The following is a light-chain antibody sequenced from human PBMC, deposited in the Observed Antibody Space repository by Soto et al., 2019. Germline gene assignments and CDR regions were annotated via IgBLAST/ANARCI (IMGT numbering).Light chain of an antibody. CDR3: QQYNSYST. Sequence: DIQMTQSPSTLSASVGDRVTITCRASQGISGRLAWYQQKPGKAPNLLIYDVSNLESGVPSRFSGTGSGTEFTLTINSLQPDDFATYYFQQYNSYSTFGPGTKVEVK. CDR1: QGISGR. J-gene: IGKJ1*01. CDR2: DVS. V-gene: IGKV1-5*01.